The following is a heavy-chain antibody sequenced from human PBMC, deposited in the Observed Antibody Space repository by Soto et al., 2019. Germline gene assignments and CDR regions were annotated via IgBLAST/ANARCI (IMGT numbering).Heavy chain of an antibody. CDR3: ARDSGSYHYGRDV. D-gene: IGHD1-26*01. V-gene: IGHV1-46*01. Sequence: QVQLVQSGAEVKKPGASVKVSCKASGYTFTSYYMHWVRQAPGQGLEWMGIINPSGGSTSYAQKFQSRVTMARDTSPSTVFMELSSLRSEDTAVYCCARDSGSYHYGRDVWGQGTTVTVSS. CDR2: INPSGGST. J-gene: IGHJ6*02. CDR1: GYTFTSYY.